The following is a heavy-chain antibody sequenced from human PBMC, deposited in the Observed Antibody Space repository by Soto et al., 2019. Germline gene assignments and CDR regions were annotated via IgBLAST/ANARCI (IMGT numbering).Heavy chain of an antibody. J-gene: IGHJ6*02. D-gene: IGHD2-15*01. CDR1: GFTFNIYA. CDR2: ISDRGGNT. Sequence: EVQVLESGGGLVQPGGSLRLSCAASGFTFNIYAMTWVRQAPGKGLEWVSAISDRGGNTYYADSVKGRFTISRDNSKNMLFLQMNILRVEDTAVYYCAKGYRDVVVATVYFYYYGMDVWGQGTTVTVSS. V-gene: IGHV3-23*01. CDR3: AKGYRDVVVATVYFYYYGMDV.